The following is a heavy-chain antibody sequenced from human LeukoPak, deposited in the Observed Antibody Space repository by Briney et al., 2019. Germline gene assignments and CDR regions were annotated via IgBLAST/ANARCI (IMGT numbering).Heavy chain of an antibody. CDR2: IIPILGIA. CDR3: ARDARGYCTSTSCSFDY. CDR1: GGTFSSYA. V-gene: IGHV1-69*04. Sequence: SVKVSCRASGGTFSSYAISWVRQAPGQGLEWMGRIIPILGIANYAQKFQGRVTITADKSTSTAYMELSSLRSEDTAVYYCARDARGYCTSTSCSFDYWGQGTLVTVSS. J-gene: IGHJ4*02. D-gene: IGHD2-2*01.